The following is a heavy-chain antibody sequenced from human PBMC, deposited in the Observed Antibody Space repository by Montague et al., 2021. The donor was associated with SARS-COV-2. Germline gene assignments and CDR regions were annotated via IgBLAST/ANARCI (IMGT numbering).Heavy chain of an antibody. D-gene: IGHD5-18*01. CDR1: GGSISSYY. CDR2: IYYSGSP. V-gene: IGHV4-59*01. Sequence: SETLSLTCTVSGGSISSYYWCWIRQPPGKGLEWIWYIYYSGSPNYNPSLKGRVTISVDTSKNQFSLKLSSVTAADTAVYYCARVGLGYSYVGVRVQQAFDXWGQGTMVTVSS. J-gene: IGHJ3*02. CDR3: ARVGLGYSYVGVRVQQAFDX.